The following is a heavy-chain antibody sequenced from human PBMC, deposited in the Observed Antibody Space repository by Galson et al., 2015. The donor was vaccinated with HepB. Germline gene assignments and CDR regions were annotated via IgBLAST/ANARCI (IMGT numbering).Heavy chain of an antibody. CDR2: FDAEEGET. J-gene: IGHJ4*02. V-gene: IGHV1-24*01. D-gene: IGHD5/OR15-5a*01. CDR3: AMDIVSTLYPYDS. Sequence: VKVSCKVSGYSLFEASIHWVRQAPGKGLEWMGGFDAEEGETIYAQRFQGRVTMTEDTSTDTAYMELNSLISQDTAVYFCAMDIVSTLYPYDSWGQGTLVTVSS. CDR1: GYSLFEAS.